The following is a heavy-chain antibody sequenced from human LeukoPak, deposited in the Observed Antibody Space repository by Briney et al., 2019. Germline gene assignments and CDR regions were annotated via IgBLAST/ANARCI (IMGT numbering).Heavy chain of an antibody. J-gene: IGHJ4*02. CDR3: ARDGYSYGNTFDY. CDR2: IYYSGST. V-gene: IGHV4-59*11. D-gene: IGHD5-18*01. CDR1: GGSISSHY. Sequence: SETLSLTCTVSGGSISSHYWSWIRQPPGKGLEWIGYIYYSGSTNYNPSLESRVTISVDTSKNQFSLKVNSVTAADTAVYYCARDGYSYGNTFDYWGQGTLVTVSS.